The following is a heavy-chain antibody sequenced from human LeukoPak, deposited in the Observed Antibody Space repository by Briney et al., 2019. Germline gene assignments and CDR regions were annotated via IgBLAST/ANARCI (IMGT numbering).Heavy chain of an antibody. CDR2: ISGSGAEI. CDR1: GFTFSSAW. V-gene: IGHV3-21*04. CDR3: SKDLTTRSIGYFDY. D-gene: IGHD1-1*01. J-gene: IGHJ4*02. Sequence: PGGSLRLSCAASGFTFSSAWMNWVRQAPGEGPEWVSSISGSGAEIRYADSVKGRFTISRDNSQNTLYLRMNSLRVEDTAIYYCSKDLTTRSIGYFDYWGQGTLVTVSS.